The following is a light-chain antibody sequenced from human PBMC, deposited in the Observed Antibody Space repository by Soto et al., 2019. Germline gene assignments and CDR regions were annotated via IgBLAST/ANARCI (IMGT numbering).Light chain of an antibody. J-gene: IGKJ3*01. CDR3: QQYYSYPFT. Sequence: AIRMTQSPSSFSASTGCRVTITCRSSQGISSYLAWYQQKPGKAPKLLIYAASTLQSGVPSRFSGSGSGTDFTLTITCLQSEDFATYYCQQYYSYPFTFGPGTKVDIK. V-gene: IGKV1-8*01. CDR2: AAS. CDR1: QGISSY.